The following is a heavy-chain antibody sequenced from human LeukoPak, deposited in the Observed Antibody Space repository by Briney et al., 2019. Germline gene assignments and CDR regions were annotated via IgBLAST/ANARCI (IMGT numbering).Heavy chain of an antibody. D-gene: IGHD4-17*01. Sequence: GGSLRLSCAASGFTFSSYSMNWVRQAPGKGLEWVSSISSSSSYIYYADSVKGRFTISRDTSRNTLYLQMNSLRAEDTAVYYCAKDRGYGDYTRVDDAFDIWGQGTMVTVSS. CDR2: ISSSSSYI. CDR1: GFTFSSYS. J-gene: IGHJ3*02. CDR3: AKDRGYGDYTRVDDAFDI. V-gene: IGHV3-21*04.